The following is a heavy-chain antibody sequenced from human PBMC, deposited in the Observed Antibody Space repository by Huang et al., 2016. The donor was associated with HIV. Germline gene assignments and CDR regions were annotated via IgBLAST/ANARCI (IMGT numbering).Heavy chain of an antibody. D-gene: IGHD3-22*01. CDR1: GFTFSSYS. Sequence: EVQLVESGGGLVKPGGSMRLSCAASGFTFSSYSMNWVRQAPGRGLEWVSYISGRRSKIYYAHAVKGRFTISRDKAKSSLYLQLNSLGAEDTAVYYCARTEMEYYYGSSGYYPDYWGQGTLVIVSS. CDR3: ARTEMEYYYGSSGYYPDY. J-gene: IGHJ4*02. V-gene: IGHV3-48*01. CDR2: ISGRRSKI.